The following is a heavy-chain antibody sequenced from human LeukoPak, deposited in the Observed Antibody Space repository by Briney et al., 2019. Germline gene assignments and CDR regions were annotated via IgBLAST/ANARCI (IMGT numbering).Heavy chain of an antibody. Sequence: GGSLRLSCAASGFTFNNYYMSWIRQAPGKGLEWISYISSTVSTTYYADSVKGRFTISRDNAKNSLYLQMNSLRAEDTAVYYCAREGGYYHLDYWGQGTLVTVSS. J-gene: IGHJ4*02. CDR1: GFTFNNYY. D-gene: IGHD3-22*01. CDR2: ISSTVSTT. CDR3: AREGGYYHLDY. V-gene: IGHV3-11*01.